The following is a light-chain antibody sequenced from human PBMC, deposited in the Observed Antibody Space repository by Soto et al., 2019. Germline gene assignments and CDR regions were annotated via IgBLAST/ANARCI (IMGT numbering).Light chain of an antibody. CDR1: SGHSSYA. CDR2: LNSDGSH. V-gene: IGLV4-69*01. J-gene: IGLJ3*02. CDR3: QTWGTGAWV. Sequence: QPVLTQSPSASASLGASVKLTCTLSSGHSSYAIAWYQQQPEKGPRYLMNLNSDGSHSKGDGIPDRFSGSSSGAEHYLTISSLQSEDEADDYCQTWGTGAWVFGGGTKLTVL.